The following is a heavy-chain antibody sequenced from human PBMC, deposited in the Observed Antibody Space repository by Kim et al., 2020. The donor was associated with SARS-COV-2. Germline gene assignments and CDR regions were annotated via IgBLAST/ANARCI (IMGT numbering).Heavy chain of an antibody. Sequence: GGSLRLSCAASGFTFSSYGMHWVRQAPGKGLEWVAVIWYDGSNKYYADSVKGRFTISRDNSKNTLYLQMNSLRAEDTAVYYCARGFNPLRGGPGYWGQGTLVTVSS. D-gene: IGHD2-15*01. CDR2: IWYDGSNK. CDR1: GFTFSSYG. CDR3: ARGFNPLRGGPGY. J-gene: IGHJ4*02. V-gene: IGHV3-33*01.